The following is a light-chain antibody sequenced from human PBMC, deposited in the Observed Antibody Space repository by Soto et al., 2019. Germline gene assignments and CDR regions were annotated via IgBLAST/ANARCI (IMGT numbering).Light chain of an antibody. J-gene: IGKJ2*03. CDR3: QQYDNLPYG. Sequence: DIQMTQSPSSLLASAGDRVTVTYQASQDISNYLNWYQQKPGKVPKLLIYDASNLEAGVPSRFSGSGSGTDFTFTISSLQPEDIATYYCQQYDNLPYGFGQGTKLEIK. V-gene: IGKV1-33*01. CDR1: QDISNY. CDR2: DAS.